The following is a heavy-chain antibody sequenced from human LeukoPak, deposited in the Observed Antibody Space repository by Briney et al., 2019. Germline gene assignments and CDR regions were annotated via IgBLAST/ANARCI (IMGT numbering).Heavy chain of an antibody. D-gene: IGHD2-2*01. Sequence: SETLSLTCTVSGGSISSYYWSWIRQPPGKGLEWIGYIYYSGNTNCNPSLKSRVTISVDTSKNQFSLKLNSVTAADTAVYYCARAPGAAIDWGQGTLVTVSS. CDR2: IYYSGNT. CDR1: GGSISSYY. CDR3: ARAPGAAID. J-gene: IGHJ4*02. V-gene: IGHV4-59*12.